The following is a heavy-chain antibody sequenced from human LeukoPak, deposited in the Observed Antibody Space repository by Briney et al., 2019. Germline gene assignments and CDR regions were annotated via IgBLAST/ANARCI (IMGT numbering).Heavy chain of an antibody. Sequence: ASVKVSCKASGYTFTSYYMHGVRQAPGQGLEWMGWISAYNGNTNYAQKLQGRVTMTTDTSTSTAYMELRSLRSDDTAVYYCAREGPVVPAAIGDYWGQGTLVTVSS. CDR1: GYTFTSYY. V-gene: IGHV1-18*04. CDR2: ISAYNGNT. D-gene: IGHD2-2*01. CDR3: AREGPVVPAAIGDY. J-gene: IGHJ4*02.